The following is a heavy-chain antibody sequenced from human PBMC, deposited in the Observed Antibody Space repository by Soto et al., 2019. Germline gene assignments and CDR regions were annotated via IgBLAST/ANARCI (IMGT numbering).Heavy chain of an antibody. D-gene: IGHD2-15*01. Sequence: QMQLVESGGGVVQPGRSLRLSCAASGFTFSSYVMHWVRQAPGKGLEWVAVVSDDGSNKYYADSVKGRFTISRDNSKNTLYLQMNSLRAEDTAAYYCASVGCSGGSCYGYFDYWGQGTLVTASS. V-gene: IGHV3-30-3*01. CDR2: VSDDGSNK. CDR3: ASVGCSGGSCYGYFDY. CDR1: GFTFSSYV. J-gene: IGHJ4*02.